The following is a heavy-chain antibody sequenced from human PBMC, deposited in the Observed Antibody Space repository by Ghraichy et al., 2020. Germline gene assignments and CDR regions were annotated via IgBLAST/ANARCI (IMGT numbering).Heavy chain of an antibody. CDR3: ARPGHYPRGDYGMDV. D-gene: IGHD1-26*01. Sequence: SVKASCKASGGTFSSYAISWVRQAPGQGLEWMGGIIPIFGTANYAQKFQGRVTITADESTSTAYMELSSLRSEDTAVYYCARPGHYPRGDYGMDVWGQGTTVTVSS. J-gene: IGHJ6*02. CDR1: GGTFSSYA. CDR2: IIPIFGTA. V-gene: IGHV1-69*13.